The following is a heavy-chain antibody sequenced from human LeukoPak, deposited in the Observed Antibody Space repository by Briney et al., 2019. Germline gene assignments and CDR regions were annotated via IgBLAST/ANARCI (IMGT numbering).Heavy chain of an antibody. CDR2: INPNSGGT. V-gene: IGHV1-2*02. J-gene: IGHJ4*02. Sequence: ASVKVTCKASGYTFTGYYMHWVRQAPGQGLEWMGWINPNSGGTNYAQKFQGRVTMTRDTSISTAYMELSRLRSDDTAVYYCARGVLWSSRQLLDYWGQGTLVTVSS. CDR1: GYTFTGYY. CDR3: ARGVLWSSRQLLDY. D-gene: IGHD3-10*01.